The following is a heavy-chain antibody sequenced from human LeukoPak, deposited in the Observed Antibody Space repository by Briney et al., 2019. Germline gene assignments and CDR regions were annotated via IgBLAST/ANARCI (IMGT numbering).Heavy chain of an antibody. CDR3: ARWSSTSRLGAFDP. D-gene: IGHD2-2*01. V-gene: IGHV4-4*07. J-gene: IGHJ5*02. CDR1: GGSISSYY. Sequence: SETLSLTCTVSGGSISSYYWSWIRQPAGKGLEWIGRIYTSGSTNYNPSLKSRVTMSVDTSKNQFSLKLSSVTAADTAVYYCARWSSTSRLGAFDPWGQGTLVTVSS. CDR2: IYTSGST.